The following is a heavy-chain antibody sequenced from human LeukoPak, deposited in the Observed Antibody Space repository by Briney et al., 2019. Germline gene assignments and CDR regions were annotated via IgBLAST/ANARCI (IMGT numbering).Heavy chain of an antibody. CDR2: IRYDGSNK. J-gene: IGHJ4*02. V-gene: IGHV3-30*02. Sequence: PGGSLRLSCAASGFTCSNYGMHWVRQAPGKGLEWVAFIRYDGSNKYYADSVKGRFTISRDNSKNTLYLQMNSLRAEDTAVYYCAKDQLRDTYYYDSSGFDYWGQGTLVTVSS. D-gene: IGHD3-22*01. CDR1: GFTCSNYG. CDR3: AKDQLRDTYYYDSSGFDY.